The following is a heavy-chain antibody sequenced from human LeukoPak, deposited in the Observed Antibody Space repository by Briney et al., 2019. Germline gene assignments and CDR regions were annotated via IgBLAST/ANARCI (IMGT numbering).Heavy chain of an antibody. CDR3: AKEGGGLDY. CDR1: GYMFTGYH. CDR2: ISLNSGGT. D-gene: IGHD3-16*01. V-gene: IGHV1-2*02. J-gene: IGHJ4*02. Sequence: GASVKVSFKASGYMFTGYHMHWVRQAPGQGLEWMGWISLNSGGTSYAQTFEGRVTMTRDTSISTAYMELSRLRSADTAVYYCAKEGGGLDYWGQGTLVTVSS.